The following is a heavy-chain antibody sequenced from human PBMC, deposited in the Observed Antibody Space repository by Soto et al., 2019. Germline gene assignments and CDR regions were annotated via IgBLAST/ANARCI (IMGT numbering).Heavy chain of an antibody. Sequence: EVQLVESGGGLVQPGGSLRLSCAVSGFTFSTYWMHWVRQVPGKGLVWVSRISLDGSRTSYADSVKGRFTISRDNAKITLSLQMRSLRAEDSAVYFCVRDRDFYDGRGYASPGDAFDVWGQGTVVSVSS. CDR2: ISLDGSRT. CDR3: VRDRDFYDGRGYASPGDAFDV. D-gene: IGHD3-22*01. V-gene: IGHV3-74*01. CDR1: GFTFSTYW. J-gene: IGHJ3*01.